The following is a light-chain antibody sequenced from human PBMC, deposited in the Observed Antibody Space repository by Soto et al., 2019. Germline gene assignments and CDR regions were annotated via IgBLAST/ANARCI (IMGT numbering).Light chain of an antibody. V-gene: IGKV1-5*01. J-gene: IGKJ1*01. CDR3: QQYNSWGT. CDR1: QSISSW. CDR2: DAS. Sequence: DIQMTQSPSTLSASVGDRVTITCRASQSISSWLAWYQQKPGKAPKLLIYDASSLESGVPSRFSGSVSGTEFTLTISSLQPDDFATYYCQQYNSWGTFGQGTKVDIK.